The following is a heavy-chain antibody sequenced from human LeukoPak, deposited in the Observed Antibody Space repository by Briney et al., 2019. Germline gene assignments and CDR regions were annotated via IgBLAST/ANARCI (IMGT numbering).Heavy chain of an antibody. CDR2: INHSGST. Sequence: SETLSLTCAVYGGSFSGYYWSWIRQPPGKGLEWIGEINHSGSTNYNPSLKSRVTISVDTSKNQFSLKLSSVTAADTAVYYCAREYCSSSSCYFDYGGQGTLVTVSS. CDR1: GGSFSGYY. J-gene: IGHJ4*02. V-gene: IGHV4-34*01. D-gene: IGHD2-15*01. CDR3: AREYCSSSSCYFDY.